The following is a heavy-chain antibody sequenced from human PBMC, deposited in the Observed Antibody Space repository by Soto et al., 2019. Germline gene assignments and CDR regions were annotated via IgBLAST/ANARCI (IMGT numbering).Heavy chain of an antibody. CDR3: ARDDPDYGQLDY. CDR2: ITSAWSL. V-gene: IGHV3-48*01. Sequence: GGSLRLSCAGSGFTFKSYTMNWVRQAPGKGLEWVSYITSAWSLYYEDSVKGRFTISRDNAKSSLYLQMNSLTAEDTAVYYCARDDPDYGQLDYWGQGTLVTVSS. J-gene: IGHJ4*02. CDR1: GFTFKSYT. D-gene: IGHD4-17*01.